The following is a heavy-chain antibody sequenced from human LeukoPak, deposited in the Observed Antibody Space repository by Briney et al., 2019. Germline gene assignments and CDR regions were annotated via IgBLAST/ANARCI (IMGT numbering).Heavy chain of an antibody. V-gene: IGHV3-23*01. CDR2: IAPSGGGT. Sequence: PGGSLRLSCAASGFTFSSYGMSWVRQAPGKGLEWVSGIAPSGGGTDYADSVKGRFTISRDDSQRTLYLQMNSLTADDTAVYFCARALLTGVLTRGYFDYWGQGTLVTVSS. J-gene: IGHJ4*02. CDR3: ARALLTGVLTRGYFDY. D-gene: IGHD7-27*01. CDR1: GFTFSSYG.